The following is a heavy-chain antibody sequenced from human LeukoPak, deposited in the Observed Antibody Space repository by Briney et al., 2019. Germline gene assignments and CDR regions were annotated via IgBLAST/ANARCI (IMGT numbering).Heavy chain of an antibody. CDR2: ISSTSAYI. V-gene: IGHV3-21*04. Sequence: PGGSLRLSCGGSGFALKSCLTWVRQAPGKGLEWVSSISSTSAYIHYADSVKGRFTISRDNVDNVVYLEMNSLRAEDTAVYYCAKDEYSGYELPDYWGQGTLVTVSS. CDR3: AKDEYSGYELPDY. CDR1: GFALKSC. J-gene: IGHJ4*02. D-gene: IGHD5-12*01.